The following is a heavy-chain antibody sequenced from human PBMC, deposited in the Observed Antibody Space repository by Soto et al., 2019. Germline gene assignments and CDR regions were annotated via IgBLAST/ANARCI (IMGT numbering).Heavy chain of an antibody. D-gene: IGHD5-12*01. J-gene: IGHJ4*02. CDR1: GFTFSDYY. Sequence: QVQLVESGGGLVKPGGSLRLSCAASGFTFSDYYMSWIRQAPGKGLEWVSYISSSSSYTNYADSAKGRFTISRDNAKNALYLQKNSLRAEDTAVYYCARDHHRYSGYDYVDYWGQGTLVTVSS. V-gene: IGHV3-11*05. CDR2: ISSSSSYT. CDR3: ARDHHRYSGYDYVDY.